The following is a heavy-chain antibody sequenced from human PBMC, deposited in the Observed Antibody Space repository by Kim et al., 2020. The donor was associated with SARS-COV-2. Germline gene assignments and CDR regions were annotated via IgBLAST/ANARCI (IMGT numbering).Heavy chain of an antibody. D-gene: IGHD1-26*01. CDR2: IYTSGST. V-gene: IGHV4-4*07. CDR1: GGSISSYY. J-gene: IGHJ4*02. Sequence: SETLSLTCTVSGGSISSYYWSWIRQPAGKGLEWIGRIYTSGSTNYNPSLKSRVTMSVDTSKNQFSLKLSSETAADTAVYYCASGRQWEPIDYWGQGTLVTVSS. CDR3: ASGRQWEPIDY.